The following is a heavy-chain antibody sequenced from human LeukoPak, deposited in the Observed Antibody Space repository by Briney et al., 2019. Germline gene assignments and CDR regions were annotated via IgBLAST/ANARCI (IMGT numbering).Heavy chain of an antibody. V-gene: IGHV4-31*01. D-gene: IGHD2-2*01. CDR2: IQHSGTA. Sequence: SETLSLTCTVSGGSIGSGFYYWSWIRQHPGKGLEWVGYIQHSGTAFYNPSLQSQATISMDTSKNEFSLRLTVVTDADTAVYCCARYCSSTKCPFDYWGQGTLVTVSS. CDR1: GGSIGSGFYY. CDR3: ARYCSSTKCPFDY. J-gene: IGHJ4*02.